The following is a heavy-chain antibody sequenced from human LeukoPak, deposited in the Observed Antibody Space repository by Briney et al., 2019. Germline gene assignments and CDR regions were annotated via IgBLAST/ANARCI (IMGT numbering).Heavy chain of an antibody. Sequence: ASETLSLTCAVYGASLSDYYWSWIRQPPGKGLEWIGEIDHIGVTKYNPSLKGRVTISRDTSKNQFSLDLTSVTAADTAVYYCATGSQLGSYNWFDPWGQGTLVTVS. CDR3: ATGSQLGSYNWFDP. CDR1: GASLSDYY. V-gene: IGHV4-34*01. D-gene: IGHD6-6*01. J-gene: IGHJ5*02. CDR2: IDHIGVT.